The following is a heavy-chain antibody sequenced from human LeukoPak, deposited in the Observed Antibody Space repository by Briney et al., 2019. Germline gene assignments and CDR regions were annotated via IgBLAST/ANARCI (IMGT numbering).Heavy chain of an antibody. Sequence: PGGSLRLSCAASGFTFSLYAMNWVRQAPGKGREGVSYINDDSSDIHYAGSVRGRFTISRDDARKTLYLQLSSLRVEDTAVYYCARDTFQPGLIDSWGQGTLVTVSS. CDR1: GFTFSLYA. D-gene: IGHD2-2*01. V-gene: IGHV3-48*01. CDR3: ARDTFQPGLIDS. CDR2: INDDSSDI. J-gene: IGHJ4*02.